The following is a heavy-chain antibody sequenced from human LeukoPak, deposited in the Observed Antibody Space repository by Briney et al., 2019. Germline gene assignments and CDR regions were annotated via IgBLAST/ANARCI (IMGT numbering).Heavy chain of an antibody. Sequence: ASGNLSCKSSGSTFTSNDINWVRHGTGQGLEWMGWMNPNSGNTGYAQMLQGRVTITRTTSISTAYMELISLRYEDTAVYYCARGLGYDILTDYLYCFMDVWGKGTTVTVSS. D-gene: IGHD3-9*01. J-gene: IGHJ6*03. CDR1: GSTFTSND. V-gene: IGHV1-8*03. CDR2: MNPNSGNT. CDR3: ARGLGYDILTDYLYCFMDV.